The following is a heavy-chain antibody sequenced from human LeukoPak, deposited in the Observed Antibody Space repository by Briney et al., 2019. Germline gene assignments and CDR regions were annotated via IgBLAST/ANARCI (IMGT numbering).Heavy chain of an antibody. CDR3: VTGYIAAAGLHDY. V-gene: IGHV3-64D*06. CDR2: ISSNGGST. D-gene: IGHD6-13*01. J-gene: IGHJ4*02. Sequence: PGGSLRLSCAASGFTFSSYAMHWVRQAPGKGLEYVSAISSNGGSTYYADSVKGRFTISRDNSKNTLYLQMSSLRAEDTAVYYCVTGYIAAAGLHDYWGQGTLVTVSS. CDR1: GFTFSSYA.